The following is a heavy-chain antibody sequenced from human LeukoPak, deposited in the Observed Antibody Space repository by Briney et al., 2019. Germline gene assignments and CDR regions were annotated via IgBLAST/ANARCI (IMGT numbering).Heavy chain of an antibody. Sequence: GGSLTLSCAASGFTFNSYAMSWVRQAPDKGLEWVATISGSGGGTYYADSVKGRFTISRDDSKNTLYLQMNSLRAEDTAVYYCAKDLGRYRNNYFDYWGQGTLVTVSS. CDR1: GFTFNSYA. V-gene: IGHV3-23*01. CDR3: AKDLGRYRNNYFDY. J-gene: IGHJ4*02. D-gene: IGHD1-26*01. CDR2: ISGSGGGT.